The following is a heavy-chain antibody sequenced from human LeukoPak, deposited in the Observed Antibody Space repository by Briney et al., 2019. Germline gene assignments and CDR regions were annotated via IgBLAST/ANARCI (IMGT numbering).Heavy chain of an antibody. V-gene: IGHV3-11*01. CDR1: GFTLTDYY. CDR2: ISCSGTTI. Sequence: GGSLRLSCAASGFTLTDYYMGWIRQAPGKGLEWLSYISCSGTTIFYADSVKGRFTISRDNAKNSVDLQMNSLRAEDTAVYYCGRDFGLVGTKRSFDLWGQGTMVTVSS. D-gene: IGHD1-7*01. CDR3: GRDFGLVGTKRSFDL. J-gene: IGHJ3*01.